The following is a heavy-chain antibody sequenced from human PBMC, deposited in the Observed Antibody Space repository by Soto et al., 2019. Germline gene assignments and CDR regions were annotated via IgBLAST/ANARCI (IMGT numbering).Heavy chain of an antibody. Sequence: PSETLSLTCTVSGGSISSYYWSWIRQPPGKGLEWIGYIYYSGSTNYNPSLKSRVTISVDTSKNQFSLKLGSVTAADTAVYYCARVLAKSDAFDIWGQGTMVTVSS. CDR2: IYYSGST. J-gene: IGHJ3*02. CDR1: GGSISSYY. CDR3: ARVLAKSDAFDI. V-gene: IGHV4-59*01. D-gene: IGHD3-3*02.